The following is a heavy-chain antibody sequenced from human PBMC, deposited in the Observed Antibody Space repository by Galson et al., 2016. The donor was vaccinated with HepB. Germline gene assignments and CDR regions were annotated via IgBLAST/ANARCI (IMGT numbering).Heavy chain of an antibody. J-gene: IGHJ4*02. CDR2: IRQDGVEK. V-gene: IGHV3-7*03. CDR3: AKYSATEASSED. Sequence: SLRLSCAASGFTFGSYWMSWVRQAPGKGLEWVANIRQDGVEKDYVDSVKGRFTISRDNAKNSQYLQMNSLRVEDTAVYFCAKYSATEASSEDWGQGTLVTVSS. D-gene: IGHD5-12*01. CDR1: GFTFGSYW.